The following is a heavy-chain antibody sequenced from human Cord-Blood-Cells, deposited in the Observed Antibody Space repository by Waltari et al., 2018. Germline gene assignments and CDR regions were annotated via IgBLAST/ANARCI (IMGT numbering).Heavy chain of an antibody. CDR3: AREVAARSDAFDI. J-gene: IGHJ3*02. Sequence: QVQLQQWGAGLLKPSETLSLTCAVYGGSLGGFYWSWIRQPPGKGLEWIGEIKHNGSTNYNPSLKSRVTISVDTSKNQFSLKLSSVTAADTAVYYCAREVAARSDAFDIWGQGTMVTVSS. V-gene: IGHV4-34*01. CDR2: IKHNGST. D-gene: IGHD6-6*01. CDR1: GGSLGGFY.